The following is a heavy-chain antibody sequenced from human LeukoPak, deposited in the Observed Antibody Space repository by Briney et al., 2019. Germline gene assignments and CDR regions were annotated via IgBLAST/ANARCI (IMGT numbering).Heavy chain of an antibody. Sequence: GGSLRLSCAASGFTFSGYWMSWVRQAPGKGLEWVAVISYDGSNKYYADSVKGRFTISRDNSKNTLYLQMNSLRAEDTAVYYCAREGTTFFPGPRAFDIWGQGTMVTVSS. CDR2: ISYDGSNK. V-gene: IGHV3-30-3*01. CDR3: AREGTTFFPGPRAFDI. CDR1: GFTFSGYW. D-gene: IGHD1/OR15-1a*01. J-gene: IGHJ3*02.